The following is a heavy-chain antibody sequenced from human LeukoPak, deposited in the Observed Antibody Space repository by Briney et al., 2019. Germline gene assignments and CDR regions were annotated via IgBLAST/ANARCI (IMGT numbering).Heavy chain of an antibody. V-gene: IGHV4-39*07. CDR3: ASFRGGYNYAVDS. CDR1: DGSISSNNYY. J-gene: IGHJ4*02. Sequence: SETLSLTCTVSDGSISSNNYYWGWIRQPPGKGLEWIGNIYHFGNTYNNPSLKSRVTISVDTSKNQFSLKLSSVTAADTAVYYCASFRGGYNYAVDSWGQGTLVTVSS. D-gene: IGHD5-24*01. CDR2: IYHFGNT.